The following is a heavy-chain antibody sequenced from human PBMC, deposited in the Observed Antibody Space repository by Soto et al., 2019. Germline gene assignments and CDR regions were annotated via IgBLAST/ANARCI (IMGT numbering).Heavy chain of an antibody. D-gene: IGHD7-27*01. CDR2: ISYDGSNK. CDR3: AKDTANWGTYYYYGMDV. V-gene: IGHV3-30*18. Sequence: LRLSCAASGFTFSSYGMRWVRQAPGKGLEWVAVISYDGSNKYYADSVKGRFTISRDNSKNTLYLQMNSLRAEDTAVYYCAKDTANWGTYYYYGMDVWGQGTTVTVSS. J-gene: IGHJ6*02. CDR1: GFTFSSYG.